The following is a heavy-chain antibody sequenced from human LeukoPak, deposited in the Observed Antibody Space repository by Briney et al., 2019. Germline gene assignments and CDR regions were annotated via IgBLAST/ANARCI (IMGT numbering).Heavy chain of an antibody. CDR3: ARDFRTTGWHTFDY. Sequence: SQTLSLTCVVSGDSVSSKNGAWNWIRQSPSRGLEWLGRTYYRSKWYNDYAESMEGRMTISQDTSKNQYSLHLNSVTPDDTAVYYCARDFRTTGWHTFDYWGQGTLVTVSS. CDR1: GDSVSSKNGA. J-gene: IGHJ4*02. D-gene: IGHD6-19*01. CDR2: TYYRSKWYN. V-gene: IGHV6-1*01.